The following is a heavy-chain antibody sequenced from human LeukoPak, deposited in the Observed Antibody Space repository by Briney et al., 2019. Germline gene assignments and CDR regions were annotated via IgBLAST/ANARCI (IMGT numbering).Heavy chain of an antibody. J-gene: IGHJ4*02. CDR3: ARGRRGEDY. CDR2: INHSGST. D-gene: IGHD5-24*01. V-gene: IGHV4-34*01. Sequence: PSETLSLTCAVYGGSFSGYYWSWIRQPPGKGLEWIGEINHSGSTNYNPSLKSRVTISVDTSENQFSLKLSSVTAADTAVYYCARGRRGEDYWGQGTLVTVSS. CDR1: GGSFSGYY.